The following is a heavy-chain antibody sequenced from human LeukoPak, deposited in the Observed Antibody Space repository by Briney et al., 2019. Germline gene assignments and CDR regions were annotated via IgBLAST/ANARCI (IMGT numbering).Heavy chain of an antibody. D-gene: IGHD3-10*01. CDR3: AKSEDNYGSVVIPFDY. V-gene: IGHV3-23*01. CDR1: GFTFSSYA. CDR2: ISGSGGST. J-gene: IGHJ4*02. Sequence: GGSLRLSCAASGFTFSSYAMSWVRQAPGKGLEWVSAISGSGGSTYYADSVKGRFTISRDNSKNTLYLQMNSLRAEDTAVYYCAKSEDNYGSVVIPFDYWGQGTLVTVSS.